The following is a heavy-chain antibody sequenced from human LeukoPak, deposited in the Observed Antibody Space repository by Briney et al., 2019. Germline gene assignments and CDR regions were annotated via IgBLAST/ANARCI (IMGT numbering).Heavy chain of an antibody. CDR2: INLDGSDK. CDR3: TRDFDYSLDY. D-gene: IGHD3-9*01. V-gene: IGHV3-7*01. Sequence: PGGSLRLSCAASGLTFSSYWMSWVRQAPGKGLEWVANINLDGSDKSYVASVKGRFTISRDNAKNSLYLQMDSLEAEDTAVYYCTRDFDYSLDYWGQGTLVTVSS. J-gene: IGHJ4*02. CDR1: GLTFSSYW.